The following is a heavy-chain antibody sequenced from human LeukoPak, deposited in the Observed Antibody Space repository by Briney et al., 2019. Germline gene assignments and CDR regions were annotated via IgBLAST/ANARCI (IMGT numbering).Heavy chain of an antibody. D-gene: IGHD6-19*01. V-gene: IGHV4-34*01. CDR1: GGSFSGYY. CDR2: INHSGST. CDR3: ARGDSSGWYEAFDI. J-gene: IGHJ3*02. Sequence: SETLSLTCAVYGGSFSGYYWSWIRQPPGKGLEWIGEINHSGSTNYNSSLKSRVTISVDTSKNQFSLKLSSVTAADTAVYYCARGDSSGWYEAFDIWGQGTMVTVSS.